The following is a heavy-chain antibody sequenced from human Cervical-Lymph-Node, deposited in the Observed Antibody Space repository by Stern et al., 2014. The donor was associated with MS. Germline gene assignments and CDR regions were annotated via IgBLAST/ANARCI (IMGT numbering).Heavy chain of an antibody. Sequence: VQLLESGGGVVQPGRSLRLSCAASGFTLSSHSMHWVRQAPGKGMEWVALMSYDGSNDYYADSVKGRFTISRDNSKNTLFLQMNSLRNEDTALYFCARTSGYDWIFLSWGQGTLVTVSS. CDR3: ARTSGYDWIFLS. CDR1: GFTLSSHS. J-gene: IGHJ5*02. V-gene: IGHV3-30*04. CDR2: MSYDGSND. D-gene: IGHD2-2*03.